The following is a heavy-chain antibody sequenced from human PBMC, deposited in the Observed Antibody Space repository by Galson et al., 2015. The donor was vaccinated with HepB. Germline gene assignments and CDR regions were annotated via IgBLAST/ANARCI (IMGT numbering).Heavy chain of an antibody. CDR2: ISYDGSNK. V-gene: IGHV3-30*04. D-gene: IGHD6-19*01. CDR1: GFTFSSYA. J-gene: IGHJ4*02. Sequence: SLRLSCAASGFTFSSYAMHWVRQAPGKGLEWVAVISYDGSNKYYADSVKGRFTISRDNSKNTLYLQMNSLRAEDTAVYYCARKGDSSGWYDYWGQGTLVTVSP. CDR3: ARKGDSSGWYDY.